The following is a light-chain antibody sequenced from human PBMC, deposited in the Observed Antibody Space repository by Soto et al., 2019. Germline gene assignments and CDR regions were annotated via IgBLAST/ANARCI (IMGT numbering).Light chain of an antibody. V-gene: IGLV2-8*01. CDR1: SSDVGGYNY. J-gene: IGLJ2*01. CDR3: SSYSGSNKLL. CDR2: EVT. Sequence: QSALTQPPSASGSPGQSVTISCTGTSSDVGGYNYVSWYQQHPGKAPKLMIYEVTKRPSGVPDRFSGSKSGNTASLTVSGLQAEDEADYYCSSYSGSNKLLFGGGTKL.